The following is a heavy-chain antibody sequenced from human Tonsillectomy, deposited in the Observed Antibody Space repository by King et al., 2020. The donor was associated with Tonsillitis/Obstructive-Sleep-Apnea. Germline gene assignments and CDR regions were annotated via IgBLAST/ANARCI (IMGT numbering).Heavy chain of an antibody. CDR1: GFNFRRYA. V-gene: IGHV3-23*04. J-gene: IGHJ4*02. Sequence: VQLVESGGDLVQPGGSLRLSCAVSGFNFRRYAMSGVRQVPGRGLEWVSAMSGGGDSTYFSDSVKGRFTISRDNSKNTLYLQMNSLRAEDTAVYYCAKVPYWGQGTLVTVSS. CDR2: MSGGGDST. CDR3: AKVPY.